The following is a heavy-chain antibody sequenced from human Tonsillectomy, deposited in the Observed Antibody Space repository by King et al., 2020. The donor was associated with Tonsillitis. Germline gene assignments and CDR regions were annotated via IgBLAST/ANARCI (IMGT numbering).Heavy chain of an antibody. CDR1: GFTFSNYG. CDR2: ISYDGGYP. D-gene: IGHD2-21*02. Sequence: ESGGDVVQPGRSLRLSCAVSGFTFSNYGMHWVRQAPGKGLQWVAIISYDGGYPYYAYSVKGLFTISRDNSKNTLYLRMISLRTEDTALYYCARWAGVTGGHLDFRGQGTLVTVSS. J-gene: IGHJ4*02. V-gene: IGHV3-30*03. CDR3: ARWAGVTGGHLDF.